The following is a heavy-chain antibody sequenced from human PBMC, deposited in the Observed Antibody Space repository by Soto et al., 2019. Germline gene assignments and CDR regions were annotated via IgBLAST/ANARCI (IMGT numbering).Heavy chain of an antibody. J-gene: IGHJ6*02. D-gene: IGHD5-12*01. Sequence: PGGSLRLSCAASGLIFSVYSMSWVRQTPGKGLEWVSYITSTSGTKYYADSVKGRFTISRDNSKNTLYVQMNSLRADDTAEYYCAKHSGYDHYYDMDVWGQGTKVTVSS. CDR3: AKHSGYDHYYDMDV. CDR1: GLIFSVYS. V-gene: IGHV3-48*01. CDR2: ITSTSGTK.